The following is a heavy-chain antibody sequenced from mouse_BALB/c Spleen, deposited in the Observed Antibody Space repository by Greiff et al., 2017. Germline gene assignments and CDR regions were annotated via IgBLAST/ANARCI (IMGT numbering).Heavy chain of an antibody. V-gene: IGHV3-2*02. D-gene: IGHD2-1*01. CDR2: ISYSGST. CDR1: GYSITSDYA. J-gene: IGHJ2*01. CDR3: ARRLALYYGNYVDY. Sequence: EVQLQQSGPGLVKPSQSLSLTCTVTGYSITSDYAWNWIRQFPGNKLEWMGYISYSGSTSYNPSLKSRISITRDTSKNQFFLQLNSVTTEDTATYYCARRLALYYGNYVDYWGQGTTLTVSA.